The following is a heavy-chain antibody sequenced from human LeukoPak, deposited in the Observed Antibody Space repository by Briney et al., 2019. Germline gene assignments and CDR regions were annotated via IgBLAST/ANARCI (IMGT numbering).Heavy chain of an antibody. CDR2: IYHSGST. D-gene: IGHD6-6*01. CDR3: AREARDSSSQLLDY. J-gene: IGHJ4*02. CDR1: GGSISSSSYY. Sequence: SETLSLTCTVSGGSISSSSYYWSWIRQPPGKGLEWIGYIYHSGSTYYNPSLKSRVTISVDRSKNQFSLKLSSVTAADTAVYYCAREARDSSSQLLDYWGQGTLVTVSS. V-gene: IGHV4-30-2*01.